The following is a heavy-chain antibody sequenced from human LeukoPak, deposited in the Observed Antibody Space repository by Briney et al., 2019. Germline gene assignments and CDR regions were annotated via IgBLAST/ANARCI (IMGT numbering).Heavy chain of an antibody. V-gene: IGHV3-30-3*01. CDR2: ISYDGSNK. D-gene: IGHD1-26*01. J-gene: IGHJ4*02. CDR3: VRGGSYPALSVLDY. Sequence: PGGSLRLSCAASGFTFSSYAMHWVRQAPGKGLEWVAVISYDGSNKYYADSVKGRFTISRDNSKNTLYLQMNSLRAEDTAVYYCVRGGSYPALSVLDYWGQGTLVTVSS. CDR1: GFTFSSYA.